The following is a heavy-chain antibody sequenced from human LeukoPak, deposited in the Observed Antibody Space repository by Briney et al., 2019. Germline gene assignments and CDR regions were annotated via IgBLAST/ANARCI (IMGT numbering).Heavy chain of an antibody. CDR2: INHSGST. Sequence: SETLSLTCAVYGGSFSGYYWSWIRQPPGKGLEWIGEINHSGSTNYNPSLKSRVTISLDTSKNQFSLKLTSVTAADTAVYYCARGPVGLEVDAFDIWGQGTMVTVSS. CDR3: ARGPVGLEVDAFDI. J-gene: IGHJ3*02. D-gene: IGHD1-26*01. CDR1: GGSFSGYY. V-gene: IGHV4-34*01.